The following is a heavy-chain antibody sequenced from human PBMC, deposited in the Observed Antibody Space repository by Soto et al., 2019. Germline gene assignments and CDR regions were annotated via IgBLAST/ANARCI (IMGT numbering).Heavy chain of an antibody. Sequence: TLSLTCGVAGGSFRGYFWGWIRQSPAKGLEWIGEINDSGNTYYNPSFKIRLTISVDTSTSQISLRLTSVTAADSAVYYCQGGDFWGQGTRVTGSS. D-gene: IGHD3-16*01. V-gene: IGHV4-34*01. CDR3: QGGDF. CDR2: INDSGNT. J-gene: IGHJ4*02. CDR1: GGSFRGYF.